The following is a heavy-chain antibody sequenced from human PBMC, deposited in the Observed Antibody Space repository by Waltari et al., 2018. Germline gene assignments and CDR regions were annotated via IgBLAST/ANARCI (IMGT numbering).Heavy chain of an antibody. J-gene: IGHJ4*02. D-gene: IGHD3-22*01. Sequence: EVQLVESGGGLVQPGGSLRLSCAASGFTFSSYSMNWVRKAPGKGLEWVSYISSSSSTIYYADSVKGRFTISRDNAKNSLYLQMNSLRAEDTAVYYCARVMYYYDSSGYSDYWGQGTLVTVSS. CDR3: ARVMYYYDSSGYSDY. CDR1: GFTFSSYS. CDR2: ISSSSSTI. V-gene: IGHV3-48*04.